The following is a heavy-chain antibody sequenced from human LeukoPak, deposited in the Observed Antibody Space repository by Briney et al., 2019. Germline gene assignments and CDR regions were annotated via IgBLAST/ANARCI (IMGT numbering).Heavy chain of an antibody. V-gene: IGHV4-39*07. CDR3: ARAVMVAVAGGRFDY. D-gene: IGHD6-19*01. J-gene: IGHJ4*02. CDR2: IYYSGTS. Sequence: SETLSLTCTVSSGSISNGGYYWVWLRQPPGTGLEWIGSIYYSGTSYYNPSLTSRVTISVDTSKNQFSLKLSSVTAADTAVYYCARAVMVAVAGGRFDYWGQGTLVTVSS. CDR1: SGSISNGGYY.